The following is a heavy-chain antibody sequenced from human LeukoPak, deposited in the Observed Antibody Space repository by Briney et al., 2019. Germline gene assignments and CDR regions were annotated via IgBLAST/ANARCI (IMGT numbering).Heavy chain of an antibody. Sequence: GASVKVSCKASGYTLTRYFIHWVRQAPGQGLEWVGIINPNGGSTSYPQKFQGRVTMTRDTSTNTVYMELSSLKSEDTAVYYCARDRISITMIDWGQGILVTVPS. CDR2: INPNGGST. V-gene: IGHV1-46*01. D-gene: IGHD3-22*01. CDR3: ARDRISITMID. J-gene: IGHJ4*02. CDR1: GYTLTRYF.